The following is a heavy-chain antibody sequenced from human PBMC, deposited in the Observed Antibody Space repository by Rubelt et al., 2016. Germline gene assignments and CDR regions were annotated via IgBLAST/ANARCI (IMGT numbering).Heavy chain of an antibody. J-gene: IGHJ4*02. D-gene: IGHD2-8*01. CDR3: ARQTGGLILGYCKNGSCLGRVEY. Sequence: PPGKGLEWIGYIYYSGSTNYNPSLKSRVTISVDTSKNQFSLKLSSVTAADTAVYYCARQTGGLILGYCKNGSCLGRVEYWGQGTLVTVSS. V-gene: IGHV4-59*08. CDR2: IYYSGST.